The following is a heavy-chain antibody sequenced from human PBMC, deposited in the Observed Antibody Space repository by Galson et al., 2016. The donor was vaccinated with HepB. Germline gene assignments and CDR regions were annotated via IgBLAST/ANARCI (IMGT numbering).Heavy chain of an antibody. D-gene: IGHD1-1*01. CDR3: ARREGLELDY. V-gene: IGHV3-73*01. CDR1: GFSFSGSA. Sequence: LRLSCAASGFSFSGSAIYWVRQPSGKGLEWVGRIRSSGNHYATAYAASVKGRFTVPRDDSKNTAYLQMNSLKTEDTAVYFCARREGLELDYWGQGTLVTVSS. J-gene: IGHJ4*02. CDR2: IRSSGNHYAT.